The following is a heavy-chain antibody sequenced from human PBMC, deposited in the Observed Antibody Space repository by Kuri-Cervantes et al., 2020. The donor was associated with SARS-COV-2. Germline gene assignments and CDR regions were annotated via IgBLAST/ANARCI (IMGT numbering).Heavy chain of an antibody. D-gene: IGHD6-13*01. CDR3: ARDLTGIAAARRSYYYGMDV. CDR2: INAGNGNT. J-gene: IGHJ6*02. CDR1: GHTFTSYG. V-gene: IGHV1-3*01. Sequence: ASVKVSCKASGHTFTSYGISWVRQAPGQRLEWMGWINAGNGNTKYSQKFQRRVTITRDTSASTAYMELSSLRSEDTAVYYCARDLTGIAAARRSYYYGMDVWGQGTTVTVSS.